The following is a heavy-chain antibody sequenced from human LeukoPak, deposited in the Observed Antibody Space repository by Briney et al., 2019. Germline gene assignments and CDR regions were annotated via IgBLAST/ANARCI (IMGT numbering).Heavy chain of an antibody. CDR2: IYYSGST. V-gene: IGHV4-31*03. D-gene: IGHD2-21*02. J-gene: IGHJ3*02. Sequence: PSETLSLTCTVSGGSISSGGYYWSWIRQHPGKGLEWIGYIYYSGSTYYNPSLKSRVTISVDTSKNQFSLKLSSVTAADTAVYYCARSAYCGGDCYRNDAFDIWGQGTTVTVSS. CDR1: GGSISSGGYY. CDR3: ARSAYCGGDCYRNDAFDI.